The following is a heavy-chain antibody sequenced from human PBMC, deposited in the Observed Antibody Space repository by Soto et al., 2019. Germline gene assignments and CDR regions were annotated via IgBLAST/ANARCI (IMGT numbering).Heavy chain of an antibody. CDR2: GYYSGST. J-gene: IGHJ4*02. D-gene: IGHD3-16*02. CDR1: GDSVRSSSYY. V-gene: IGHV4-61*01. Sequence: QVQLQESGPGLVKPSETLSLTCTVSGDSVRSSSYYWTWIRQPPGKGLEWIGYGYYSGSTYYNPSLKSRVTISVDTSKNQFSLKLSSVTAADTAVYYCARAHRSYRLCGLDYWGQGTLVTVSS. CDR3: ARAHRSYRLCGLDY.